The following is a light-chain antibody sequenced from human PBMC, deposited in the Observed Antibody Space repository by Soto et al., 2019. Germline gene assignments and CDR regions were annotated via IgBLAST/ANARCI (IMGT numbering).Light chain of an antibody. CDR2: DNV. J-gene: IGLJ1*01. V-gene: IGLV1-51*01. CDR3: GTWDTSLRAFV. CDR1: SSNLGNNY. Sequence: QSVLTQPPSVSATPGQKVTISCSGSSSNLGNNYVSWYQQLPGTAPKLLIYDNVYRPSGIPDRFAGSKSGTSATLGITGLQTEDEGDYYCGTWDTSLRAFVFGTGTKVTV.